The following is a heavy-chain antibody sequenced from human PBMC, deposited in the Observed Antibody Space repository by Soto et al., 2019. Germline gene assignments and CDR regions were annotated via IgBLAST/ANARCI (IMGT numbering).Heavy chain of an antibody. CDR3: ARMSYFYDRWYFDL. CDR1: GASINNNDYY. CDR2: VYYSGST. J-gene: IGHJ2*01. D-gene: IGHD3-22*01. Sequence: QLQESGPGLVMPSQTLSLTCTVSGASINNNDYYWSWIRQTPGKGLEWIGYVYYSGSTDYIPSLKSRLSMSIDKSQHQFTLKLNSVTAADRATYCCARMSYFYDRWYFDLWGRGTLVTVSS. V-gene: IGHV4-30-4*01.